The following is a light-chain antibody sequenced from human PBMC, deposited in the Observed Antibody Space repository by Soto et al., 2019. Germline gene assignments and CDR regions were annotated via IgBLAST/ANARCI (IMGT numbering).Light chain of an antibody. CDR1: SSNIGSNF. V-gene: IGLV1-47*01. J-gene: IGLJ1*01. CDR2: GND. CDR3: AAWHNSLSSYV. Sequence: QSVLTQPPSASGTPGQRVTISCSGSSSNIGSNFVYWYQQLPGRAPKLLIYGNDQRPSGVPDRFSGSKSGTSASLAIGGLRSEDEAYYYCAAWHNSLSSYVFGSGTKLTVL.